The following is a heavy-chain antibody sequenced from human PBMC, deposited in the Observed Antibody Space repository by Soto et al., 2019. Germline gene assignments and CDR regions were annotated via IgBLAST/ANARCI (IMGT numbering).Heavy chain of an antibody. Sequence: GGSLRLSCAASGFTFSGSAMHWVRQASGKGLEWVGRIRNKANNYATAYGASVKGRFTISRDESKNTAYPQMNSLKTEDTAVYYCTVSVYDTFLEYWAQGSLVTVSS. CDR2: IRNKANNYAT. CDR3: TVSVYDTFLEY. D-gene: IGHD5-12*01. CDR1: GFTFSGSA. J-gene: IGHJ4*02. V-gene: IGHV3-73*01.